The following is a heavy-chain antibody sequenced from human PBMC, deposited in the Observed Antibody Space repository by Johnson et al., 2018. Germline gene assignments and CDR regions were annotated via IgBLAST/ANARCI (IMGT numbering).Heavy chain of an antibody. CDR3: VRDGPPNLEVLFSGGMDV. Sequence: QVQLVQSGGGVVQPGKSLRLACAASGFPFSRYNMFWVRQAPGKGLEWVAVLWYDETKKYYADSVKGRFILFRDTFKNTLYLQMNSLRVEDTAMYYCVRDGPPNLEVLFSGGMDVWGQGTMVTVSS. CDR2: LWYDETKK. J-gene: IGHJ6*02. CDR1: GFPFSRYN. D-gene: IGHD3-10*01. V-gene: IGHV3-33*01.